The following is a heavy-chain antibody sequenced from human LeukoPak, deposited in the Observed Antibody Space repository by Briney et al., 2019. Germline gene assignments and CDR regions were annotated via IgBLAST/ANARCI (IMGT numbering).Heavy chain of an antibody. Sequence: GGSLRLSCAASGFTFSSYGMHWVRQAPGKGLEWVAFIRYDGSNKYYAGSVKGRFTISRDNSKNTLYLQMNSLRAEDTAVYYCAKDQMVRGVMIPPFDYWGQGTLVTVSS. J-gene: IGHJ4*02. D-gene: IGHD3-10*01. CDR2: IRYDGSNK. V-gene: IGHV3-30*02. CDR3: AKDQMVRGVMIPPFDY. CDR1: GFTFSSYG.